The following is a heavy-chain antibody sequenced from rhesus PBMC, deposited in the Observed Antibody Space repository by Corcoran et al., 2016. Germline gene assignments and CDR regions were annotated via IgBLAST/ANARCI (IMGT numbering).Heavy chain of an antibody. CDR3: ASGRYYSGSFDY. V-gene: IGHV4-169*02. CDR2: IYGSGSST. Sequence: QLQLQESGPGLVKPSETLSVTCAVSGGSISSSYWSWIRQAPGNGLEWIGYIYGSGSSTNYNSSLKSLVTLSVDSSKNQLSLKLSSVTAADTAVYYCASGRYYSGSFDYWGQGVLVTVSS. J-gene: IGHJ4*01. D-gene: IGHD3-16*01. CDR1: GGSISSSY.